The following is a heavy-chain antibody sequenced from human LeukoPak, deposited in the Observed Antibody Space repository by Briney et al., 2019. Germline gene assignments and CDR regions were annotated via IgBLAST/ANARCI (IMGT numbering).Heavy chain of an antibody. J-gene: IGHJ6*02. CDR2: IYYSGST. D-gene: IGHD1-26*01. Sequence: KPSETLSLTCTVSGGSISSYYWICIRQPPGKGLEWIGYIYYSGSTNYNPSLKSRVTISVDTSKNQFSLKLSSVTAADTAVYYCARSGSRGMDVWGQGTTVTVSS. V-gene: IGHV4-59*01. CDR1: GGSISSYY. CDR3: ARSGSRGMDV.